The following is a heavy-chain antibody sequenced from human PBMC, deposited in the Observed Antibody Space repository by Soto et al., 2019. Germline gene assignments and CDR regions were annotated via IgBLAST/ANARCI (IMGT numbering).Heavy chain of an antibody. CDR1: GGSISSYY. J-gene: IGHJ5*02. V-gene: IGHV4-59*08. CDR2: IYYSGST. Sequence: PSETLPLTCTVSGGSISSYYWSWIRQPPGKGLEWIGYIYYSGSTNYNPSLKSRVTISVDTSKNQFSLKLSSVTAADTAVYYCARLFRTTRFDPWGQGTLVTVSS. CDR3: ARLFRTTRFDP. D-gene: IGHD2-21*01.